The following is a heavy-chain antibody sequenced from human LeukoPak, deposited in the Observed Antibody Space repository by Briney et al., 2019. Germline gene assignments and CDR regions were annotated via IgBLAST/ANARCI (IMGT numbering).Heavy chain of an antibody. CDR3: ARDRGYSYGTES. CDR1: GGSISSYY. CDR2: IYTSGST. V-gene: IGHV4-4*07. Sequence: SETLSLTCTVSGGSISSYYWSWIRQPAGKGLKWIGRIYTSGSTNYDPSLKSRVTMSVDTSKNQFSLKLSSVTAADTAVYYCARDRGYSYGTESWGQGTLVTVSS. J-gene: IGHJ4*02. D-gene: IGHD5-18*01.